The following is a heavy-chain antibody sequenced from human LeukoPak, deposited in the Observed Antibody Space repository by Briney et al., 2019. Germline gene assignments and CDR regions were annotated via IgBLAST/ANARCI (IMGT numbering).Heavy chain of an antibody. J-gene: IGHJ3*02. CDR1: GYTFTSYY. V-gene: IGHV1-46*01. Sequence: ASVKVSCKASGYTFTSYYMHWVRQAPGQGLEWMGIINPSGGSTSYAQKFQGRVTMTRDTSTSTVYMELSSLRSEDTAVYYCARARRRLLVGATLSAGAFDIWGQGTMVTVSS. D-gene: IGHD1-26*01. CDR3: ARARRRLLVGATLSAGAFDI. CDR2: INPSGGST.